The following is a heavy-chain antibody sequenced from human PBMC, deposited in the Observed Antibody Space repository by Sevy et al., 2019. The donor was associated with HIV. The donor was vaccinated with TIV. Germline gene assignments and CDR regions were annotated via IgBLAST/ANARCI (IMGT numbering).Heavy chain of an antibody. D-gene: IGHD3-22*01. Sequence: GGSLRLSCEASGFTFSSNEMNWVRQAPGKGLEWVSYISSSGTTIKYADSVKGRFTISRDNAKNSLYMQMNSLRAEDTAVYYCARVDANYDKGFDPWGQGTLVTVSS. J-gene: IGHJ5*02. V-gene: IGHV3-48*03. CDR2: ISSSGTTI. CDR1: GFTFSSNE. CDR3: ARVDANYDKGFDP.